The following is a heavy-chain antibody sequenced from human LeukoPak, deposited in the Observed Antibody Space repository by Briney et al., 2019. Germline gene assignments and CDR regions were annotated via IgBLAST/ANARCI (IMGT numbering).Heavy chain of an antibody. CDR3: TRVGDDYPY. V-gene: IGHV1-2*02. Sequence: ASVKVSCKASGYIFTAYYLHWVRQAPGQKPEWMGWIKANSGDTNYARKFQGRVTMTRDTSIGTVYMELSGLTADDTAVYYCTRVGDDYPYWGQGTLVTVSS. D-gene: IGHD5-24*01. CDR2: IKANSGDT. CDR1: GYIFTAYY. J-gene: IGHJ4*02.